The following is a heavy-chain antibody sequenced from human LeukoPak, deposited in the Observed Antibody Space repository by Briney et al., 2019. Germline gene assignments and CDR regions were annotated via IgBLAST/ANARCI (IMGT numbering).Heavy chain of an antibody. Sequence: GGSLRLSCTASGFTFSSYWMHWVRQAPGKGLEWVANIKQDGSEKYYVDSVKGRFTISRDNAKKSLYLQMNSLRAEDTAVYYCARETEMANLDYWGQGTLVTVSS. V-gene: IGHV3-7*04. CDR1: GFTFSSYW. CDR3: ARETEMANLDY. CDR2: IKQDGSEK. J-gene: IGHJ4*02. D-gene: IGHD5-24*01.